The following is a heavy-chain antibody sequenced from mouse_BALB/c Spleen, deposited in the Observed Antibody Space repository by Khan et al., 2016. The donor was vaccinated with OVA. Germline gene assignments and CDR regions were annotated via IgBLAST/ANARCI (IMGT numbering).Heavy chain of an antibody. Sequence: QVQLKESGAELAKPGASVKMSCKASGYTFINYWILWVKQRPGQGLEWIGYINPSTGYTEYNQNFKDKATWTADKSSSTAYMQLSSLTSEDSAVYYCARRGLRWDFDYWGQGTTLTVSS. CDR1: GYTFINYW. CDR3: ARRGLRWDFDY. J-gene: IGHJ2*01. D-gene: IGHD1-1*01. V-gene: IGHV1-7*01. CDR2: INPSTGYT.